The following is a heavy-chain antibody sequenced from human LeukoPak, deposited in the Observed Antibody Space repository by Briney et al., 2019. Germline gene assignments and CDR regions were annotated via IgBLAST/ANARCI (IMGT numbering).Heavy chain of an antibody. Sequence: GGSLRLSCAASGFTVSTSYMSWVRQAPGKGLEWVSLIYSGGTTYYADSVKGRFTISRDSSKNKLYLQMNSLRAEDTAVYYCARDRGHTTDYWGQGTLVTVSS. CDR2: IYSGGTT. CDR1: GFTVSTSY. V-gene: IGHV3-53*01. CDR3: ARDRGHTTDY. J-gene: IGHJ4*02. D-gene: IGHD1-14*01.